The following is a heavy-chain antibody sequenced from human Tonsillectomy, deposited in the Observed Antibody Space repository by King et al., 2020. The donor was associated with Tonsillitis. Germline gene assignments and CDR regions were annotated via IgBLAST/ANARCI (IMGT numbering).Heavy chain of an antibody. Sequence: DVQLVESGGGLAQPGGSLRLSCVASGFTFTMYSMNWVRQAPGKGLEWVSYISSSSGTIYYADSVKGRFTISRDNAKNSLYLQMNSLRAEETAVYYCARDGVWESGSYYFDYWGQGTPVTVSS. CDR3: ARDGVWESGSYYFDY. CDR1: GFTFTMYS. J-gene: IGHJ4*02. D-gene: IGHD1-26*01. V-gene: IGHV3-48*01. CDR2: ISSSSGTI.